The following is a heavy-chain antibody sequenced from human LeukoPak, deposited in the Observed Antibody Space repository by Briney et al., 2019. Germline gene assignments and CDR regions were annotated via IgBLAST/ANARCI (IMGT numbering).Heavy chain of an antibody. CDR3: ARDTYYDFWSGYYEPTTNWFDP. V-gene: IGHV1-2*02. Sequence: ASVKVSCKASGYTFTGYYMHWVRQAPGQGLEWMGWINPNSGGTNYAQKFQGRVTMTRDTSISTAYMELSRLRSDDTAVYYCARDTYYDFWSGYYEPTTNWFDPWGQGTLVTVSS. CDR2: INPNSGGT. D-gene: IGHD3-3*01. J-gene: IGHJ5*02. CDR1: GYTFTGYY.